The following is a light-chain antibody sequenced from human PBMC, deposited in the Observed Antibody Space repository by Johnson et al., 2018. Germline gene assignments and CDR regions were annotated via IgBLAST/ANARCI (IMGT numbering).Light chain of an antibody. CDR2: ENN. V-gene: IGLV1-51*02. Sequence: QSVLTQPPSVSAAPGQKVTISCSGSSSNIGNNYVSWYQQLPGTAPKLLIYENNKRPSVIPDRFSGSKSGTSATLVITGLQTGDEADYYCGTWDSSLSAGNVFGTGTKVTVL. J-gene: IGLJ1*01. CDR1: SSNIGNNY. CDR3: GTWDSSLSAGNV.